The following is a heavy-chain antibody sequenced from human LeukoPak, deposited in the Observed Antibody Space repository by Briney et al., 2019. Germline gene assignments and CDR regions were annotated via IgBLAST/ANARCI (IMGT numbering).Heavy chain of an antibody. V-gene: IGHV3-23*01. D-gene: IGHD3-22*01. CDR1: GFTFSSYA. CDR2: ISGSGGGT. Sequence: PGGSLRLSCAASGFTFSSYAMSWVRQAPGKGLDWVSTISGSGGGTYYADSVKGRFTISRDNSKNTLYLQMNSLRAEDTAVYYCAKNPTYYYDSSDSWGQGTLVTVSS. J-gene: IGHJ4*02. CDR3: AKNPTYYYDSSDS.